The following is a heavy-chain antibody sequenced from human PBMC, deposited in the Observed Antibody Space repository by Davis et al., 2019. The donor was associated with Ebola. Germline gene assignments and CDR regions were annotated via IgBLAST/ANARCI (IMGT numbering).Heavy chain of an antibody. Sequence: PSETLSLTCTVSGGSISSYYWSWIRQPPGKGLEWIGYIYYSGSTNYNPSLKSRVTISVDTSKNQFSLKLSSVTAADTAVYYCARQSGRPYYYYYYMDVWGKGTTVTVSS. J-gene: IGHJ6*03. CDR1: GGSISSYY. CDR2: IYYSGST. CDR3: ARQSGRPYYYYYYMDV. V-gene: IGHV4-59*08.